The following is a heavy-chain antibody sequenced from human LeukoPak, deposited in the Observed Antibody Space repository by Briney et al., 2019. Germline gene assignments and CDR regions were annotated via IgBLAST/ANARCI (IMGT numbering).Heavy chain of an antibody. D-gene: IGHD6-13*01. CDR1: GGSISSYH. CDR2: IYTSGST. J-gene: IGHJ3*02. CDR3: ARDLDSSSWYAAFDI. V-gene: IGHV4-4*07. Sequence: SETLSLTCTVSGGSISSYHWSWIRQPAGKGLEWIGRIYTSGSTNYNPSLKSRVTMSVDTSKNQFSLKLSSVTAADTAVYYCARDLDSSSWYAAFDIWGQGTMVTVSS.